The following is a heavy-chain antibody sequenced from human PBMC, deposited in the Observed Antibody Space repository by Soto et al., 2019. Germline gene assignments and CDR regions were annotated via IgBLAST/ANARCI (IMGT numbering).Heavy chain of an antibody. CDR2: MNPNSGNT. Sequence: QVQLVQSGAEVKKPGASVKVSCKASGYTFTSYDINWVRQATGQGLEWMGWMNPNSGNTGYAQKFQDSVTMTRNTSISTAYMELSSLRSEYRAGYYCARSRIRTVRVPPHNWFESWGQGTLVTVSS. CDR1: GYTFTSYD. J-gene: IGHJ5*01. D-gene: IGHD4-4*01. CDR3: ARSRIRTVRVPPHNWFES. V-gene: IGHV1-8*01.